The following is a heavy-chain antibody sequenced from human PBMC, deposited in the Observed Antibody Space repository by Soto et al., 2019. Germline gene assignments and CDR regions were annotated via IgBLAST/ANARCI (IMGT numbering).Heavy chain of an antibody. CDR3: ARLYDGTTSYFDY. Sequence: SETLSLTCAVYGGSFSGYYWSWIRQPPGKGLEWIGEINHSGSTYYNPSLKSRVTISVDTSKNQFSLKLSSVTAADTAVYYCARLYDGTTSYFDYWGQGTLVTVSS. V-gene: IGHV4-34*09. D-gene: IGHD2-2*01. J-gene: IGHJ4*02. CDR1: GGSFSGYY. CDR2: INHSGST.